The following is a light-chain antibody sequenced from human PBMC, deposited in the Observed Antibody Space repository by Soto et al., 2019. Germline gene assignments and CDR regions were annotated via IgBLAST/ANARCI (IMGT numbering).Light chain of an antibody. CDR1: QSVSSTY. J-gene: IGKJ5*01. V-gene: IGKV3-20*01. Sequence: EIVLTQSPATLSLSPGERATLSCRASQSVSSTYFAWYQQQPGQAPRLLMSGTSNRATGTPDRFSGSGSGTDFTLTISRLEPEDFAVYYCQQYGSPPITFGQGRRLEIK. CDR3: QQYGSPPIT. CDR2: GTS.